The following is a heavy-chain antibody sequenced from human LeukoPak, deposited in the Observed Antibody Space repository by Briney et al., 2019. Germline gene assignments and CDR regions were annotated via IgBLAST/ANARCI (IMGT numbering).Heavy chain of an antibody. J-gene: IGHJ4*02. CDR2: IYYSGST. V-gene: IGHV4-59*12. D-gene: IGHD3-22*01. Sequence: SETLSLTCTVSGGSISSYYWSWIRQPPGKGLEWIGYIYYSGSTNYNPSLKSRVTMSVDTSKSQLSLKLSSVTAADTAVYYCARRSSYQDYWGQGTLVTVSS. CDR3: ARRSSYQDY. CDR1: GGSISSYY.